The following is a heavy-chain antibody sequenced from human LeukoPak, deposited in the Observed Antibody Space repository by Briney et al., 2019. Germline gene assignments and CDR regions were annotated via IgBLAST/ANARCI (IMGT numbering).Heavy chain of an antibody. CDR3: ARLARLTTVGDYDYYSMDV. J-gene: IGHJ6*02. Sequence: PSETLSLTCRVSAGSISGYGWSWIRRPPGKGLEWIGDLYYSGTTSYNPSLWSRLTMSVDTSKNQLSLKLTSVTAADTAVYYCARLARLTTVGDYDYYSMDVWGQGTTVTVSS. CDR1: AGSISGYG. CDR2: LYYSGTT. D-gene: IGHD4-23*01. V-gene: IGHV4-59*08.